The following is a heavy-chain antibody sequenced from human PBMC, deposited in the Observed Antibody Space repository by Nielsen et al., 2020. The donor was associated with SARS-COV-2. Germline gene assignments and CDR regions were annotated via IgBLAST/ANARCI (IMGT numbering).Heavy chain of an antibody. CDR1: GYTLTELS. Sequence: ALVKVSCKVSGYTLTELSMHWVRQAPGKGLEWMGGFDPEDGETIYAQKFQGRVTMTEDTSTDTAYMELSSLRSEDTAVYYCATARQWPYHGIWFDPWGQGTLVTVSS. CDR3: ATARQWPYHGIWFDP. J-gene: IGHJ5*02. CDR2: FDPEDGET. D-gene: IGHD6-19*01. V-gene: IGHV1-24*01.